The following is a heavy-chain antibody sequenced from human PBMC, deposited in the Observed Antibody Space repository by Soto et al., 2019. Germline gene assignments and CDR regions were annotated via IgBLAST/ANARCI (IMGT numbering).Heavy chain of an antibody. CDR2: FDPEDGET. D-gene: IGHD6-13*01. V-gene: IGHV1-24*01. CDR1: GYTLTELS. CDR3: ATTTVKYSSSWYPYYYYGMDV. J-gene: IGHJ6*02. Sequence: ASVKVSCKVSGYTLTELSMHWVRQAPGKGLEWMGGFDPEDGETIYAQKFQGRVTMTEDTSTDTAYMELSSLRSEDTAVYYCATTTVKYSSSWYPYYYYGMDVWGQGTKVTVSS.